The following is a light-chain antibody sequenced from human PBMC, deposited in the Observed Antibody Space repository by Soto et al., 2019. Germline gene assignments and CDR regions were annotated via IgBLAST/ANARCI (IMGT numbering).Light chain of an antibody. CDR3: GSYTSTDTPFV. CDR2: EVS. CDR1: STDVGGYNY. Sequence: SALAQPSSVSGSPGQSIPISFTGTSTDVGGYNYVSWYQHHPGKGPKLIIYEVSNRPSGVSDRFSGSKSGNKASLIISNLEAEDESDYYCGSYTSTDTPFVFGTGTKVTVL. V-gene: IGLV2-14*01. J-gene: IGLJ1*01.